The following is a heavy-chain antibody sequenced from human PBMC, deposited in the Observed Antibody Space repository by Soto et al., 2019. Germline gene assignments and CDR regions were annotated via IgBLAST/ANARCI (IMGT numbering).Heavy chain of an antibody. D-gene: IGHD3-9*01. CDR2: IYPGDSDT. CDR3: ARHRAYYDILTGYYDY. V-gene: IGHV5-51*01. J-gene: IGHJ4*02. Sequence: GESPKISCKGSGYSFTSYWIGWVRQMPGKGLEWMGIIYPGDSDTRYSPSFQGQVTISADKSISTAYLQWSSLKASDTAMYYCARHRAYYDILTGYYDYWGQGTLVTVSS. CDR1: GYSFTSYW.